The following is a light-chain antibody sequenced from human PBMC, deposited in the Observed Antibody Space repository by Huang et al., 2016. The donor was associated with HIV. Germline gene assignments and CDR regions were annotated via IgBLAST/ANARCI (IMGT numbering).Light chain of an antibody. CDR2: GAS. J-gene: IGKJ5*01. Sequence: EMVMTQSPATLSASPGERATLSCRASQSVTTNLAWYQQKPGQGPRLLIYGASTRATGIPARFRGSGSGTEFTLTISSLQSEDFAVYYCLQYSRWPPVTFGQGTRLEI. V-gene: IGKV3D-15*01. CDR3: LQYSRWPPVT. CDR1: QSVTTN.